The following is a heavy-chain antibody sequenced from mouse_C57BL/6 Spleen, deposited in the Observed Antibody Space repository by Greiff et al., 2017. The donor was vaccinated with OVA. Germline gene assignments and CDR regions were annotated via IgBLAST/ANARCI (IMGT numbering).Heavy chain of an antibody. J-gene: IGHJ3*01. V-gene: IGHV5-9*01. CDR2: ISGGGGNT. CDR1: GFTFSSYT. D-gene: IGHD3-3*01. CDR3: ARQGRKSSFAY. Sequence: EVQGVESGGGLVKPGGSLKLSCAASGFTFSSYTMSWVRQTPEKRLEWVATISGGGGNTYYPDSVKGRFTISRDNAKNTLYLQMSSLRSEDTALYYCARQGRKSSFAYWGQGTLVTVSA.